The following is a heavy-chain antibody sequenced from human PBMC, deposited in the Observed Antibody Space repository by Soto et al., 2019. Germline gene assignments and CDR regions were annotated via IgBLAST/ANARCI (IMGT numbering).Heavy chain of an antibody. CDR2: IHYSGST. J-gene: IGHJ4*02. D-gene: IGHD3-16*01. CDR3: TVGGAGHPFDY. CDR1: GVSITSHY. V-gene: IGHV4-59*11. Sequence: PSETLSLTCTVSGVSITSHYWTWIRQPPGKGLEWIGNIHYSGSTNYSPSLKGRVIISVDTSENQSSLKLSSVTTADTAVYYCTVGGAGHPFDYWGQGTLVTVS.